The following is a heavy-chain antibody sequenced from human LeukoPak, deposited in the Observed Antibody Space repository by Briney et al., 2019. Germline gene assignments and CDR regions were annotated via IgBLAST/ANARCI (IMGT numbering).Heavy chain of an antibody. CDR3: ARYCSSTSCYPTAPSDY. CDR2: ISSSSSYI. D-gene: IGHD2-2*01. J-gene: IGHJ4*02. CDR1: GFTFSSYS. V-gene: IGHV3-21*01. Sequence: GGSLRLSCAASGFTFSSYSMIWVRQAPGKGLVGVSSISSSSSYIYYADSVKGRFTISRDNAKNSLYLEMNSLRAEDTAVYYCARYCSSTSCYPTAPSDYWGQGTLVTVSS.